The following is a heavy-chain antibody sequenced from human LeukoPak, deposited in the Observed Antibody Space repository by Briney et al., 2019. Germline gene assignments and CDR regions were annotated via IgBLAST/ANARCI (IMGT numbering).Heavy chain of an antibody. D-gene: IGHD3-3*01. CDR2: ISWNSGSI. CDR1: GFTFSSFA. CDR3: AKAYYDFWSGYYTFDY. J-gene: IGHJ4*02. Sequence: PGGSLRLSCAASGFTFSSFAMNWVRQAPGKGLEWVSGISWNSGSIGYADSVKGRFTISRDNAKNSLYLQMNSLRAEDTALYYCAKAYYDFWSGYYTFDYWGQGTLVTVSS. V-gene: IGHV3-9*01.